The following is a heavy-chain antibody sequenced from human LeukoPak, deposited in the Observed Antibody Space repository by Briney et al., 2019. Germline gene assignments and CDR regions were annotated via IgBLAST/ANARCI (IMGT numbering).Heavy chain of an antibody. V-gene: IGHV3-23*01. CDR3: AKGYSDAFDI. J-gene: IGHJ3*02. CDR1: GFTFSSYA. Sequence: GGSLRLSCAASGFTFSSYAMSWVRQAPGKGLEWGLAISGSGVSSYYADSEKGRFTISRDNSKNTLYLQMNSLRAEDTAVYYCAKGYSDAFDIWGQGTMVTVSS. D-gene: IGHD2-2*02. CDR2: ISGSGVSS.